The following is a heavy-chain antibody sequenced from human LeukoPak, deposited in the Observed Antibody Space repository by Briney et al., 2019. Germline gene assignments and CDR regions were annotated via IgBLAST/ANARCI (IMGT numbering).Heavy chain of an antibody. CDR2: ISYDGSNK. CDR1: GFTFSSYA. V-gene: IGHV3-30*04. Sequence: PTGGSLRLSCAASGFTFSSYAMHWVRQAPGKGVEWVAVISYDGSNKYYADSVKGRFTISRDNSKNTLYLQMNSLRVEDTAVYYCAKKYSTGLDPWGQGTLVTVSS. CDR3: AKKYSTGLDP. J-gene: IGHJ5*02. D-gene: IGHD1-26*01.